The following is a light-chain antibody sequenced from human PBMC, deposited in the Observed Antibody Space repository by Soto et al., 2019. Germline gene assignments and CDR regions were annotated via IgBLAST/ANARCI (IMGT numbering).Light chain of an antibody. CDR3: QQSYSFPYT. J-gene: IGKJ2*01. V-gene: IGKV1-39*01. Sequence: DMQMTQSPSSQSASVGDRVTITCRASQSIINCLNWYQQKPGRVPKLLIYASSTLQSGVPSRFSGSGSGTDFTLTISSLEAEDIATYYCQQSYSFPYTFGQGTKLEIK. CDR1: QSIINC. CDR2: ASS.